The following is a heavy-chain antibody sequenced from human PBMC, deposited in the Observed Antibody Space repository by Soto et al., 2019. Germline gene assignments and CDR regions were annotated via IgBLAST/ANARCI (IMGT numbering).Heavy chain of an antibody. CDR3: ARLLYYGSGSYYNVYGMDV. J-gene: IGHJ6*02. D-gene: IGHD3-10*01. CDR1: GYSFTSYW. Sequence: GESLKISCKGSGYSFTSYWIGWVRQMPGKGLEWMGIIYPGDSDTRYSPSFQGQVTISADKSISTAYLQWSSLKASDTALYYWARLLYYGSGSYYNVYGMDVWGQGTTVTVS. CDR2: IYPGDSDT. V-gene: IGHV5-51*01.